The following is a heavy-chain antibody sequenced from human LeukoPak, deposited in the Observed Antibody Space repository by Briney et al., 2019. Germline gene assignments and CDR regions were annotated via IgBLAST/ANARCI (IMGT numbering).Heavy chain of an antibody. J-gene: IGHJ4*02. D-gene: IGHD3-22*01. CDR3: ARVVFDSSGYAVYYFDY. CDR1: GGSFSGYY. CDR2: INHSGST. Sequence: SETLSLTCAGCGGSFSGYYWSWIRQPPGKGLEWIGEINHSGSTNYNPSLKSRVTISVDTSKNQFSLKLSSVTAADTAVYYCARVVFDSSGYAVYYFDYWGQGTLVTVSS. V-gene: IGHV4-34*01.